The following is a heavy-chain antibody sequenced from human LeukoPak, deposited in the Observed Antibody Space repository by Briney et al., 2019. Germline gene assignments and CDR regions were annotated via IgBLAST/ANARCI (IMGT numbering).Heavy chain of an antibody. D-gene: IGHD2-2*01. V-gene: IGHV3-23*01. Sequence: PGGSLRFSCAASGFTFSSYAMSWVRQAPGMGLEWVSAISGSGGSTYYADSVKGRFTISRDNSKNTLYLQMNSLRAEDTAVYYCAKDLRIIVVPAAIANYFDYWGQGTLVTVSS. J-gene: IGHJ4*02. CDR3: AKDLRIIVVPAAIANYFDY. CDR2: ISGSGGST. CDR1: GFTFSSYA.